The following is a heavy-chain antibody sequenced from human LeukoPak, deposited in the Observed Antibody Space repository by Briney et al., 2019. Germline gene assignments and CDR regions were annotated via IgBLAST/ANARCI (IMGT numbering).Heavy chain of an antibody. CDR1: GFTFSSYA. D-gene: IGHD3-10*01. CDR2: ISYDGSNK. CDR3: ARGKDYYGSGRIDY. Sequence: GGSLRLSCAASGFTFSSYAMHWVRQAPGKGLEWVAVISYDGSNKYYADSVKGRFTISRDNSKNTLYLQMNSLRAEDTAVYYCARGKDYYGSGRIDYWGQGTLVTVSS. J-gene: IGHJ4*02. V-gene: IGHV3-30-3*01.